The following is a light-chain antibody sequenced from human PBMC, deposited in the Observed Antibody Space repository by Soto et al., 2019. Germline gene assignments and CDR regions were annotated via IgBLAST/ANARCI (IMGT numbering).Light chain of an antibody. Sequence: QSALTQPASVSGSPGQSITISCTGTSSDVDGYNYVSWYQQHPGKAPKLMIYDVSNRPSGVSNRFSGSKSGNTASLIISGLQAEDEAYYYCSSYTSSSTLDVFGTGTKLTVL. CDR1: SSDVDGYNY. V-gene: IGLV2-14*01. CDR3: SSYTSSSTLDV. J-gene: IGLJ1*01. CDR2: DVS.